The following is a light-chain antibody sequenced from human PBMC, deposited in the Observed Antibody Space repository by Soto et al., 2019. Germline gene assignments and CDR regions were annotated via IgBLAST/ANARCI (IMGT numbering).Light chain of an antibody. J-gene: IGKJ4*01. CDR2: HAS. V-gene: IGKV3-15*01. Sequence: EIVMTQSPATLSVSPGERATLSCRASQSVSNNLAWYQQKPGQAPRLLIYHASTGATGIPARFSGSGSGTELTLTTSSVQAEDFAVYYCQQYNEWPLTFGGGTKVAIK. CDR3: QQYNEWPLT. CDR1: QSVSNN.